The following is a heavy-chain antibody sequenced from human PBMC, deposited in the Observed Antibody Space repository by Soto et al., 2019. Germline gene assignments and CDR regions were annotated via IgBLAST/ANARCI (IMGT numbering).Heavy chain of an antibody. CDR1: GFTFSNYW. V-gene: IGHV3-7*01. J-gene: IGHJ4*02. Sequence: EVQLEQSGGGLVQPGGSLRLSCVASGFTFSNYWMTWVRQAPGKGLEWVAKIKQDGSDQYYVDSVKGRFTVSRDNSKNSLYLQMDSLRAEDTAVYYCASTLTLDYWGQGALVTVSS. CDR2: IKQDGSDQ. CDR3: ASTLTLDY.